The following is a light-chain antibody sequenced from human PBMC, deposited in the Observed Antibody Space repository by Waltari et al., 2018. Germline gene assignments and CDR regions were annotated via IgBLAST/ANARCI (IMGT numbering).Light chain of an antibody. J-gene: IGLJ3*02. CDR2: DDN. Sequence: SYVLTQPPSVSVAPGPTARITCGGSNIGSKRVHWYQQKSGQAPLLAVYDDNDRPSGIPERFAGSNSGNTATLTISRVAAGDEADYYCHLWDSSTDHWVFGGGTRLTVL. CDR3: HLWDSSTDHWV. CDR1: NIGSKR. V-gene: IGLV3-21*02.